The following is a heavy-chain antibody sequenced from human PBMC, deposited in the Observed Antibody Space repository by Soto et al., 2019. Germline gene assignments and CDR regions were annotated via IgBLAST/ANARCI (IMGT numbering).Heavy chain of an antibody. CDR1: GYTFTNYW. CDR2: IYPGDSDT. J-gene: IGHJ6*02. CDR3: AASIFYYGMDV. V-gene: IGHV5-51*01. Sequence: GEPLKISCKGSGYTFTNYWIGWVRQMPGKGLEWMGIIYPGDSDTKYNPSFQGQVTISADKSITTTYLQWSSLKASDTAIYYCAASIFYYGMDVWGQGTTVTVSS.